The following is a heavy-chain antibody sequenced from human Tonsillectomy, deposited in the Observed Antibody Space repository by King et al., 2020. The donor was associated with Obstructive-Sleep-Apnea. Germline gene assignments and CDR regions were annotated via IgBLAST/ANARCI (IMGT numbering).Heavy chain of an antibody. J-gene: IGHJ6*02. CDR2: ISAYNGNT. D-gene: IGHD2-2*01. CDR3: ARNWPRTSFISYYYYGMDV. CDR1: GYTFTSYG. V-gene: IGHV1-18*04. Sequence: VQLVESGAEVKKPGASVKVSCKASGYTFTSYGISWVRQAPGQGLEWMGWISAYNGNTNYAQKLQGRVTMTTDTSTSTAYMELRSLRSDDTAVYYCARNWPRTSFISYYYYGMDVWGQGTTVTVSS.